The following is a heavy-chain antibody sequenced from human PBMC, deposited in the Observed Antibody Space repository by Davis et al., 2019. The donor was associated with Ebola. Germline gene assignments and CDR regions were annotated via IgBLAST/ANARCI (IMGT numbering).Heavy chain of an antibody. CDR2: IRTYNGNT. CDR1: RYIFTSYG. V-gene: IGHV1-18*04. D-gene: IGHD6-13*01. J-gene: IGHJ6*02. Sequence: ASVQVSCKASRYIFTSYGISRGGQVPRQGREWMGSIRTYNGNTNFAQKLQGRVTMITDTSTSSAYMELRSLRSDDTAVYYCARMAAAGTKLDVWGQGTTVTVSS. CDR3: ARMAAAGTKLDV.